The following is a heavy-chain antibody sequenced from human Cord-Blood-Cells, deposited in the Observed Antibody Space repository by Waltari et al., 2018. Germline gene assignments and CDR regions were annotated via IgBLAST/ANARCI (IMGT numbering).Heavy chain of an antibody. CDR2: IYYSGST. Sequence: QLQLQESGPGLVKPSETLSLTCTVSGGSISSSSYYWGWIRQPPGKGLEWIGSIYYSGSTYYNPSLKSRVTISVDTSKNQFSLKLSSVTAADTAVYYCARMDLVATIRGDYWGQGTLVTVSS. CDR3: ARMDLVATIRGDY. CDR1: GGSISSSSYY. D-gene: IGHD5-12*01. V-gene: IGHV4-39*01. J-gene: IGHJ4*02.